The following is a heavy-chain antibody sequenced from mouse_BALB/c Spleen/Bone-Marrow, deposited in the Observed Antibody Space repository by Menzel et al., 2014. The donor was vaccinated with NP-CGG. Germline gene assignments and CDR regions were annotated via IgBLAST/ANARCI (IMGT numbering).Heavy chain of an antibody. V-gene: IGHV5-9*03. D-gene: IGHD2-4*01. CDR3: ARYMITTGYFDY. Sequence: EVKLVESGGGLVKPGGSLKLSCAASGFTFSSYTMSWVRQTPEKRLEWVATIGSGGGNTYYPDSVKGRFTISRDNAKNNLYLQMSSLRSEDTALYYCARYMITTGYFDYWGQGTTLTVSS. J-gene: IGHJ2*01. CDR1: GFTFSSYT. CDR2: IGSGGGNT.